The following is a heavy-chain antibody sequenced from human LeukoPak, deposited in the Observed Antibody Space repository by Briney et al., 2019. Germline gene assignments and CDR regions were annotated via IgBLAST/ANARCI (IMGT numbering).Heavy chain of an antibody. CDR3: AKEGDYYGSGSYRDGFDI. V-gene: IGHV3-74*01. D-gene: IGHD3-10*01. CDR2: IRNDGSDA. J-gene: IGHJ3*02. CDR1: GFTFSETW. Sequence: GGSLRLSCAASGFTFSETWMHWVRQVPGKGLVWVSRIRNDGSDARYAESVKGRFTISRDNAKNTLYLQMNSLRDEDTAVYYCAKEGDYYGSGSYRDGFDIWGQGTRATVSS.